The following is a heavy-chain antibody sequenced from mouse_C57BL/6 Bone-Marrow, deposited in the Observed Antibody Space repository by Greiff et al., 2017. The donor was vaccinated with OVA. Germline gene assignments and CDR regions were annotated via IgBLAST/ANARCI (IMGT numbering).Heavy chain of an antibody. D-gene: IGHD2-4*01. J-gene: IGHJ4*01. CDR1: GFSLSTFGMG. V-gene: IGHV8-8*01. Sequence: QVQLKESGPGILQPSPTLSLTCSFSGFSLSTFGMGVGWLRQPSGKGLEWLVHTWWDDAKYYNPAQKSRRKISKETAKNQVFLKIANVDTADTATYYGARIGELRRRYYAMDYWGQGTSVTVSS. CDR3: ARIGELRRRYYAMDY. CDR2: TWWDDAK.